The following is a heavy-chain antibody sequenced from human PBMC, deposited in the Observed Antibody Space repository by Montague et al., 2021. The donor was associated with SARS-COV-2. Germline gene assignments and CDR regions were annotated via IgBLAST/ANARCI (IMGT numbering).Heavy chain of an antibody. D-gene: IGHD3-16*01. CDR1: GGSISSGGSYY. CDR2: IHASGTT. CDR3: ARQGRVVPTDDGGYYFYAMDV. Sequence: TLSLTCTVSGGSISSGGSYYWSWIWQPAGKGLEWIGRIHASGTTYYNPSLKGRVTISVDTSKKQFSLTLSSVTAADTAVYYCARQGRVVPTDDGGYYFYAMDVWGQGTTVTVSS. V-gene: IGHV4-61*02. J-gene: IGHJ6*02.